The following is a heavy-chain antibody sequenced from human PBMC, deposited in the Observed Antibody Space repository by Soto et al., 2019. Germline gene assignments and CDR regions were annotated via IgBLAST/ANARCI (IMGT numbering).Heavy chain of an antibody. V-gene: IGHV1-46*01. CDR2: INPSGGST. D-gene: IGHD3-3*01. Sequence: ASVKVSCKASGYTFTIYYMHWVLQSPLQGLEWMGIINPSGGSTSYAQKFQGRVTMTRDTSTSTVYMELSSLRSEDTAVYYCARGSSIFGVVYDAFDIWGQGTMVTVSS. J-gene: IGHJ3*02. CDR3: ARGSSIFGVVYDAFDI. CDR1: GYTFTIYY.